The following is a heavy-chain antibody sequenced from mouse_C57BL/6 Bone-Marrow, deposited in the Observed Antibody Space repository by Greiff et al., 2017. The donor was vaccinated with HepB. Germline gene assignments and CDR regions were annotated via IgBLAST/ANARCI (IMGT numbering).Heavy chain of an antibody. CDR2: IRNKANGYTT. V-gene: IGHV7-3*01. Sequence: EVKVVESGGGLVQPGGSLSLSCAASGFTFTDYYMSWVRQPPGKALEWLGFIRNKANGYTTEYSASVKGRFTISRDNSQSIRYLQMNALRAEDSATYYCARSSYYYGSSFWYFDVWGTGTTVTVSS. CDR1: GFTFTDYY. CDR3: ARSSYYYGSSFWYFDV. J-gene: IGHJ1*03. D-gene: IGHD1-1*01.